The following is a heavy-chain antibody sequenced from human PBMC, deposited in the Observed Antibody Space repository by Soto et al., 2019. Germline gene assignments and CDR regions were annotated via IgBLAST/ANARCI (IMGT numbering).Heavy chain of an antibody. Sequence: GGSLRLSCAASGFTFSSYAMSWVRRAPGKGLEWVSAISGSGGSTYYADSVKGRFTISRDNSKNTLYLQMNSLRAEDTAVYYCAKAFFPEKYSSSWYYYGMDVWGQGTTVTVSS. V-gene: IGHV3-23*01. J-gene: IGHJ6*02. CDR1: GFTFSSYA. D-gene: IGHD6-13*01. CDR3: AKAFFPEKYSSSWYYYGMDV. CDR2: ISGSGGST.